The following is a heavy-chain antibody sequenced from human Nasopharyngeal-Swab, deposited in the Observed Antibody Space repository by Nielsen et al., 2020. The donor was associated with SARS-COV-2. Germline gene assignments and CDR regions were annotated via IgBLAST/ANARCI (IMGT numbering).Heavy chain of an antibody. CDR2: MSYDESNK. CDR1: GFIFSSYG. Sequence: GGSLRLSCAASGFIFSSYGMHWVRQAPGKGLEWVAVMSYDESNKYYADSVKGRFTTSRDNSKNTLYLQMNSLRAEDTAVYYCAKDLGAYSSSWFGTTDAFDIWGQGTMVTVSS. D-gene: IGHD6-13*01. CDR3: AKDLGAYSSSWFGTTDAFDI. J-gene: IGHJ3*02. V-gene: IGHV3-30*18.